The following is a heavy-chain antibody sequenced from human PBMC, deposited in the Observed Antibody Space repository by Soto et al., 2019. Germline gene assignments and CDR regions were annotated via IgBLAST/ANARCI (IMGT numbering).Heavy chain of an antibody. V-gene: IGHV1-24*01. CDR3: ATDQLVVPAARSEFGELFSYYGLDV. J-gene: IGHJ6*02. D-gene: IGHD3-10*01. CDR1: GYTLTELS. Sequence: ASVKVSCKVSGYTLTELSMHWVLQAPGKGLEWMGGFDPEDGETIYAQKFQGRVTMTEDTSTDTAYMELSSLRSEDTAVYYCATDQLVVPAARSEFGELFSYYGLDVWGQGTTVTVSS. CDR2: FDPEDGET.